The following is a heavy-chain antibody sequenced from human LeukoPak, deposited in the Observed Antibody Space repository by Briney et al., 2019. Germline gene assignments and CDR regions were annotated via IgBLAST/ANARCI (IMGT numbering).Heavy chain of an antibody. CDR1: GFTFSRYW. V-gene: IGHV3-7*01. Sequence: GGSLRLSCAASGFTFSRYWMSWVRQAPGKGLEWVANIKQDGSEKYYVDSVKGRFTISRDNAKNSLYLQMNSLRAEDTAVYYCARDLSSGYSYGLDYWGQGTLVTVSS. CDR2: IKQDGSEK. D-gene: IGHD5-18*01. CDR3: ARDLSSGYSYGLDY. J-gene: IGHJ4*02.